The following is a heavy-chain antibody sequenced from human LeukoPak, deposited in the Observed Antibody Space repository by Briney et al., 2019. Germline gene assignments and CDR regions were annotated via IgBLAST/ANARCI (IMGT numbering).Heavy chain of an antibody. CDR1: GNYW. CDR3: ARDPDTAMVKGGDY. J-gene: IGHJ4*02. V-gene: IGHV3-74*01. Sequence: GGSLRLSCAASGNYWMHWVRQAPGKGLVWVSRINSDGSSRSYADYVKGRFTISRDNAKNSLYLQMNSLRAEDTAVYYCARDPDTAMVKGGDYWGQGTLVTVSS. CDR2: INSDGSSR. D-gene: IGHD5-18*01.